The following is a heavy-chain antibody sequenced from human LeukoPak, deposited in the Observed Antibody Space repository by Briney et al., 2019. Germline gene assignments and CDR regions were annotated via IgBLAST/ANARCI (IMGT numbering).Heavy chain of an antibody. Sequence: GGSLRLSCAASGFTFSSYSMNWVRQAPGKGLEWVSVIYSGGNTYYADSVKGRFTISRDNSKNTLYLQMNSLRAEDTAVYYCANEPVVNLPGYWGQGTLVTVSS. CDR1: GFTFSSYS. D-gene: IGHD1-14*01. V-gene: IGHV3-66*01. CDR2: IYSGGNT. J-gene: IGHJ4*02. CDR3: ANEPVVNLPGY.